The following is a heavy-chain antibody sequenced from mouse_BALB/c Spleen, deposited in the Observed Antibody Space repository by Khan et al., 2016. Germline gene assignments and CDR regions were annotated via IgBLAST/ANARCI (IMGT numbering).Heavy chain of an antibody. D-gene: IGHD2-12*01. V-gene: IGHV3-6*02. J-gene: IGHJ4*01. CDR2: ISYDGSN. Sequence: EVQLQESRPGLVKPSQSLSLTCSVTGYSITSGYYWNWIRQFPGNNLEWMGYISYDGSNNYNPSLKNRISIARATSKNQFFLKLNSVTTEDTATYYCARLRRVYAMDYGGQGTSVTVSS. CDR3: ARLRRVYAMDY. CDR1: GYSITSGYY.